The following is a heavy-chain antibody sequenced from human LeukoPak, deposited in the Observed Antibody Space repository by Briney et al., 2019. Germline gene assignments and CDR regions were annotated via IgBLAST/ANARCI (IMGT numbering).Heavy chain of an antibody. Sequence: ASVKVSCKASGYTFTANFMHWVRQAPGQGLEWMGIINPSGGRTNNAQQFQGRVTMTRDTSTSTVYMQLSSLRSEDTAVYYCARDLAIAAAPYGMDVWGQGTTVTVSS. CDR2: INPSGGRT. J-gene: IGHJ6*02. CDR3: ARDLAIAAAPYGMDV. V-gene: IGHV1-46*01. D-gene: IGHD6-13*01. CDR1: GYTFTANF.